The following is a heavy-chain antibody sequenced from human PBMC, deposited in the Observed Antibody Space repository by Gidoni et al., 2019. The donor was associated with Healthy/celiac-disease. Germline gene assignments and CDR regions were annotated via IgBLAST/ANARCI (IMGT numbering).Heavy chain of an antibody. V-gene: IGHV3-30*04. D-gene: IGHD6-19*01. CDR1: GFPFSSYA. Sequence: QVQLVVSGGGVVQPGRSRRPSWAASGFPFSSYAMHWVRQAPGKGLEWVAVISYDGSNKYYADSVKGRFTISRDNSKNTLYLQMNSLRAEDTAVYYCASSGWYGNYYFDYWGQGTLVTVSS. J-gene: IGHJ4*02. CDR3: ASSGWYGNYYFDY. CDR2: ISYDGSNK.